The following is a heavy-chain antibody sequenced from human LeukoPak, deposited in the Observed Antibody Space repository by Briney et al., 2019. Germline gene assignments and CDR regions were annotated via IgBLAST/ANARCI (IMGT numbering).Heavy chain of an antibody. CDR3: ARDPGYPPFDY. CDR1: GGSISSGDYY. J-gene: IGHJ4*02. CDR2: IYYSGST. Sequence: SETLSLTCTVSGGSISSGDYYWSWIRQPPGKGLEWIGYIYYSGSTYYNPSLKSRVTISVETSKNQFSLKLSSVTAADTAVYYCARDPGYPPFDYWGQGTLVTVSS. D-gene: IGHD3-16*02. V-gene: IGHV4-30-4*01.